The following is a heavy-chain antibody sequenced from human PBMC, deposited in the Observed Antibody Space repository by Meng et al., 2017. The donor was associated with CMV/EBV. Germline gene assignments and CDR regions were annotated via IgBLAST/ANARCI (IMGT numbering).Heavy chain of an antibody. CDR1: GFPVSSNY. CDR3: ARGGYYDFWSGYLSSRAYNWFDP. V-gene: IGHV3-53*01. J-gene: IGHJ5*02. Sequence: GEYLKLSCEASGFPVSSNYMRWVRQAPGTGLEWVSVIYSGGRTYYADSVKGLFTIFRDNSKNTLYLQLNSLRAEDTAVYYCARGGYYDFWSGYLSSRAYNWFDPWGQGTLVTVSS. D-gene: IGHD3-3*01. CDR2: IYSGGRT.